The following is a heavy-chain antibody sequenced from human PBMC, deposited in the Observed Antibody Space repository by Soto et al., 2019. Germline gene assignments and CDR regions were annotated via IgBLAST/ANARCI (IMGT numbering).Heavy chain of an antibody. CDR1: GYTFSSYG. D-gene: IGHD3-9*01. V-gene: IGHV1-18*01. CDR2: ISAYKGNT. J-gene: IGHJ4*02. Sequence: QVQLVQSGAEVKKPGASVKVSCKASGYTFSSYGISWGRQAPGQGLEWMGWISAYKGNTNYAQKLQGRVTMTTDTSTSTDYRELRSLRSDDTAVYYCARVTYYDILSAQGYFEYWGQGTLVTVSS. CDR3: ARVTYYDILSAQGYFEY.